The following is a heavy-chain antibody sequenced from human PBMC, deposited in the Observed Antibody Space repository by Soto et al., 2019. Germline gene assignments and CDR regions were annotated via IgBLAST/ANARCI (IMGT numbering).Heavy chain of an antibody. J-gene: IGHJ4*02. Sequence: GVLRLSCTASGFTFGDYAMNWFRQAPGKGLEWVGFIRSKAYGGTTENAASVKGRFTISRDDSKSIAYLQMNSLKTEDTAVYYCTRDHRHLDYWGQGTLVTVS. CDR2: IRSKAYGGTT. CDR3: TRDHRHLDY. V-gene: IGHV3-49*03. CDR1: GFTFGDYA.